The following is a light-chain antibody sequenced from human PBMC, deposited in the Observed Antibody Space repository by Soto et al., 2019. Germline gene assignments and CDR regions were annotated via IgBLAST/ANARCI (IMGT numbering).Light chain of an antibody. CDR1: QSVSSSY. Sequence: EIVMTQSPATLSVSPGDWATLSCRASQSVSSSYLAWYQQKPGQAPRLLIYGASSRATGIPDRFSGSGSGTDFTLTISRLEPEDFAVYYCQQYGSSPRNFGPGTKVDI. V-gene: IGKV3-20*01. CDR3: QQYGSSPRN. CDR2: GAS. J-gene: IGKJ3*01.